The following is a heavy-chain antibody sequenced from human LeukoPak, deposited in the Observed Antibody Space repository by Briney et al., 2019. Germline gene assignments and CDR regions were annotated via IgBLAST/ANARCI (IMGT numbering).Heavy chain of an antibody. J-gene: IGHJ2*01. Sequence: PSETLSLTCNVSGDSLRSYFWSWIRQSPGKGLEYIGYIYWTGSTNYNPSLTSRVIISVDTSKNQLSLTLSSVTAADTAVYFCARLLVNPHYYFDLWGRGTPVTVAS. D-gene: IGHD1-26*01. CDR3: ARLLVNPHYYFDL. CDR2: IYWTGST. CDR1: GDSLRSYF. V-gene: IGHV4-59*08.